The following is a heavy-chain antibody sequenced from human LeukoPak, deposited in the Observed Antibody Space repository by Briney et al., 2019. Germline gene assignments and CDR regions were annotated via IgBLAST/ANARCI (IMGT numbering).Heavy chain of an antibody. Sequence: ASVKVSCKASGYTFTSYGISWVRQAPGQGLEWMGWISAYNGNTNYAQKLQGRVTMTTDTSTSTAYMELRSLRSDDTAVYYCARETVGTAMVTDDYYMDVWGKGTTVTVSS. CDR1: GYTFTSYG. J-gene: IGHJ6*03. D-gene: IGHD5-18*01. CDR3: ARETVGTAMVTDDYYMDV. CDR2: ISAYNGNT. V-gene: IGHV1-18*01.